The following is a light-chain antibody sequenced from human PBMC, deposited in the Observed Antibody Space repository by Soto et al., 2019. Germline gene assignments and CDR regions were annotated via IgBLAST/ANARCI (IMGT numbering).Light chain of an antibody. CDR2: EVI. CDR3: SSFAGTNSFV. V-gene: IGLV2-14*01. CDR1: SSDIGGYKY. J-gene: IGLJ1*01. Sequence: QSALTQPASVSGSPGQSIIISCTGTSSDIGGYKYVSWYQQHPGKAPKLIIYEVINRPSGVSNRFSGSKSGNTASLTISGLLAEDEADYYCSSFAGTNSFVFGTGTKVTVL.